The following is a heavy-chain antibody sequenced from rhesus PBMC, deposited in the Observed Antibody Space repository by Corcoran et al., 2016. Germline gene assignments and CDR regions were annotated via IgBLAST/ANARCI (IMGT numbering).Heavy chain of an antibody. CDR3: ATFTTTVMGFDY. D-gene: IGHD2-27*01. Sequence: QVQLQESGPGVVKPSETLSLTCAVSGGSISDSYRWSWIRQPPGKGLEWIGYIYGSSTSTNYNPSLKCRVTISKDTSKTQFSLQLNSVTAADTAVYYCATFTTTVMGFDYWGQGVLVTVSS. V-gene: IGHV4S10*01. CDR2: IYGSSTST. CDR1: GGSISDSYR. J-gene: IGHJ4*01.